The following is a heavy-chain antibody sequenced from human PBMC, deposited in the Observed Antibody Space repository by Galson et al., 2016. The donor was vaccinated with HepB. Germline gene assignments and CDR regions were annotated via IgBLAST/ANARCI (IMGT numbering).Heavy chain of an antibody. CDR2: IVPIFSTA. V-gene: IGHV1-69*13. CDR1: GGTFSSFG. D-gene: IGHD4-11*01. CDR3: ARAQTTVTILSGSFDY. Sequence: SVKVSCKASGGTFSSFGISWVRQAPGQGLEWMGGIVPIFSTANYAQKFQGRVTITADESTSTAYMELSSLRSEDTAVYYCARAQTTVTILSGSFDYWGQGTLVTVSS. J-gene: IGHJ4*02.